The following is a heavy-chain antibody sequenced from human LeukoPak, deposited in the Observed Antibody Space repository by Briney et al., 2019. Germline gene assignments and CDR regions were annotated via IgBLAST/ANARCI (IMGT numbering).Heavy chain of an antibody. D-gene: IGHD3-16*01. CDR2: IYYSGST. Sequence: KPSETLSLTCTVSGGSISSSSYYWGWIRQPPGKGLEWIGSIYYSGSTYYNPSLKSRVTISVDTSKNQFSLKLSSVTAADTAVYYCARTKTDYDYVWGSPGYYYMDVWGKGTTVTVSS. CDR3: ARTKTDYDYVWGSPGYYYMDV. J-gene: IGHJ6*03. V-gene: IGHV4-39*07. CDR1: GGSISSSSYY.